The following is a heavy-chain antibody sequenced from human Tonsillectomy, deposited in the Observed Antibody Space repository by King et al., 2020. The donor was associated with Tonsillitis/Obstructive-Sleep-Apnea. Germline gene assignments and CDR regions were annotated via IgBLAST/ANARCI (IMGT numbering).Heavy chain of an antibody. CDR1: GGSISSSSYY. CDR2: IYYSGST. Sequence: QLQESGPGLVKPSETLSLTCTVSGGSISSSSYYWGWIRQPPGKGLEWIGSIYYSGSTYYNPSLKSRVTISVDTSKNQFSLKLSSVTAADTAVYYCARRGVEMATIYYFDYWGQGPLVTVSS. V-gene: IGHV4-39*01. CDR3: ARRGVEMATIYYFDY. J-gene: IGHJ4*02. D-gene: IGHD5-24*01.